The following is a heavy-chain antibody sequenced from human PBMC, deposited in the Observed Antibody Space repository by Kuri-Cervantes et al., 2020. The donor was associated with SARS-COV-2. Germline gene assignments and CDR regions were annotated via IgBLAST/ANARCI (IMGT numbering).Heavy chain of an antibody. D-gene: IGHD3-3*01. CDR1: GFTFSSYA. CDR3: VKDFWSGYPTYYSDY. CDR2: ISDDGSNK. V-gene: IGHV3-30*18. J-gene: IGHJ4*02. Sequence: GESLKISCAASGFTFSSYAMSWVRQAPGKGLEWVAVISDDGSNKFYSDSVRGRFTISRDNSKNTLYLQMDSLRVEDTAVYYCVKDFWSGYPTYYSDYWGQGTQVTVSS.